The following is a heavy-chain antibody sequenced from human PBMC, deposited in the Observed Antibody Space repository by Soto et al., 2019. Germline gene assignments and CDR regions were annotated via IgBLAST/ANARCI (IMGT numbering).Heavy chain of an antibody. V-gene: IGHV1-2*02. CDR1: GYTFIYYY. Sequence: ASVKVSCKASGYTFIYYYMHWVRQAPGQGLEWMGWINPDTDDTHYAQKFQGRLIMTRDTSIDTVYMELSRLTSDDTAVYYCARDYFDRSGLYGMDLWGQGTTVTV. D-gene: IGHD3-22*01. CDR3: ARDYFDRSGLYGMDL. J-gene: IGHJ6*02. CDR2: INPDTDDT.